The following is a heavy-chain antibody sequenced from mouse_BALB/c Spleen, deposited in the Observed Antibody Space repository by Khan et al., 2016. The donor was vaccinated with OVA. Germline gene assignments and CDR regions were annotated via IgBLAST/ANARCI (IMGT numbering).Heavy chain of an antibody. V-gene: IGHV3-2*02. CDR2: ISYSGST. CDR1: GYSITSDYA. Sequence: EVQLQESGPGLVKPSQSLSLTCTVTGYSITSDYAWNWLRQFPGNKLEWMGYISYSGSTSYNPSLKSRTSITRDTSKNQFFLQLNSVTTEDAATYYCARSIMANWGQGTTLTVSS. CDR3: ARSIMAN. J-gene: IGHJ2*01.